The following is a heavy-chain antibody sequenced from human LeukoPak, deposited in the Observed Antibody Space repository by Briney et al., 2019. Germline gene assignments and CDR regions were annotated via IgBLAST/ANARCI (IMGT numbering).Heavy chain of an antibody. Sequence: PGGSLRLSCAASGFTFSSYGIPWVRQAPGKGQGWVAVVWSYGTNKYYADSVKVRFTISRDNSKNTLSLQMNSLRAEDTAVYYCARECPIITYFDYWGQGTLVTVAS. J-gene: IGHJ4*02. CDR2: VWSYGTNK. D-gene: IGHD5-24*01. CDR1: GFTFSSYG. V-gene: IGHV3-33*01. CDR3: ARECPIITYFDY.